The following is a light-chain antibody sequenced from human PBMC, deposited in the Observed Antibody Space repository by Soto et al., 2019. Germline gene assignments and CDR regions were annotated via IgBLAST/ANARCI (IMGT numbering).Light chain of an antibody. Sequence: QSVLTQPASVSGSPGHSITISCTGTSSDVGGYNYVSWYQQHPGKAPKLMIYDVSNRPSGVSNRFSGSKSGNTASLTISGLQAEDEADYYCSSYTRSSTLVFGTGTKVTVL. CDR1: SSDVGGYNY. CDR3: SSYTRSSTLV. J-gene: IGLJ1*01. CDR2: DVS. V-gene: IGLV2-14*01.